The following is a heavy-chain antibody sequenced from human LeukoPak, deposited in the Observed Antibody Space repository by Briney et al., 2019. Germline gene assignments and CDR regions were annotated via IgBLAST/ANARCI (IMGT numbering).Heavy chain of an antibody. Sequence: PGGSLRLSCVPSGFTFSTYAMTWVRQAPGKGLHWGSGVSGSGGATYYADSVRGRFTISRDNSKNTLYLQMNSVRAEDTAMYYCAKARRVCTSSRCVASEIDSWGQGTLVTVSS. CDR3: AKARRVCTSSRCVASEIDS. D-gene: IGHD2-2*01. V-gene: IGHV3-23*01. J-gene: IGHJ4*02. CDR2: VSGSGGAT. CDR1: GFTFSTYA.